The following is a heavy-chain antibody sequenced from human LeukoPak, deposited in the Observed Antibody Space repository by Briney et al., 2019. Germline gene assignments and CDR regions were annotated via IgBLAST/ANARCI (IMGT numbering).Heavy chain of an antibody. CDR3: ARDPSTLIVGALFDY. J-gene: IGHJ4*02. D-gene: IGHD1-26*01. CDR2: ISYDGSNK. Sequence: PGGSLRLSCAAAGFTFSSYAMHWVRQAPDKGLGWVAVISYDGSNKYYADSVKGPFTISRDNSKNTLYLQMISLRAEDTAVYYCARDPSTLIVGALFDYWGQGTLATVSS. V-gene: IGHV3-30-3*01. CDR1: GFTFSSYA.